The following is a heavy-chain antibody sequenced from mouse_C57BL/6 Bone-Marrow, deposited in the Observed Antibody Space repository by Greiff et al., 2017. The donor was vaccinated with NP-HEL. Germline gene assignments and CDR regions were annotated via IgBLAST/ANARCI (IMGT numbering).Heavy chain of an antibody. CDR1: GFSFNTYA. V-gene: IGHV10-1*01. J-gene: IGHJ3*01. CDR2: IRSKSNNYAT. CDR3: MRQVDSSGYGFAY. Sequence: EADGGLVQPKGSLKLSCAASGFSFNTYAMNWVRQAPGKGLEWVARIRSKSNNYATYYADSVKDRFTISRDNSESMLYLQMNNLKTEDTAMYYCMRQVDSSGYGFAYWGQGTLVTVSA. D-gene: IGHD3-2*02.